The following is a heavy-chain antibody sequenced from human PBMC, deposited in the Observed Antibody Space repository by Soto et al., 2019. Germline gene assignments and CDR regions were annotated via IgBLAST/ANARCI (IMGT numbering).Heavy chain of an antibody. CDR3: ARAENTAMGDFDY. CDR2: INHSGST. D-gene: IGHD5-18*01. CDR1: GGSFSGYY. Sequence: PSETLSLTCAVYGGSFSGYYWSWIRQPPGRGLEWIGEINHSGSTNYNPSLKSRVTISVDTSKNQFSLKLSSVTAADTAVYYCARAENTAMGDFDYWGQGTLVTVSP. V-gene: IGHV4-34*01. J-gene: IGHJ4*02.